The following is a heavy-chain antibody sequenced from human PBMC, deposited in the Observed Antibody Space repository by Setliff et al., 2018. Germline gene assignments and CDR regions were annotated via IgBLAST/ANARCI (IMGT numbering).Heavy chain of an antibody. Sequence: TGGSLRLSCAASGFTFSSSAMAWVRQAPGKGLEWVSAISSTITSTYYADSVKGRFTISRDNSKNTLYLQMNSLRAEDTAVYYCANPTRGTYHYNGMDVWGQGTTVTVSS. CDR2: ISSTITST. D-gene: IGHD1-1*01. J-gene: IGHJ6*02. CDR3: ANPTRGTYHYNGMDV. CDR1: GFTFSSSA. V-gene: IGHV3-23*01.